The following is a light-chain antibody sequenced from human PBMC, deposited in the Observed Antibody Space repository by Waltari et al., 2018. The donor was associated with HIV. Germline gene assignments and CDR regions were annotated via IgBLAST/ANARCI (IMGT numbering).Light chain of an antibody. Sequence: QSALTQPASVSGSPGQSISHSRSGTSRDVGASDYVSWYHQHPGEAPTLILYEVKKRPSGISNRFSGSKSGNTASLTISGLQVEDEAHYYCSSYSASGTLVLFGGGTRLTVL. CDR2: EVK. CDR1: SRDVGASDY. CDR3: SSYSASGTLVL. V-gene: IGLV2-14*01. J-gene: IGLJ2*01.